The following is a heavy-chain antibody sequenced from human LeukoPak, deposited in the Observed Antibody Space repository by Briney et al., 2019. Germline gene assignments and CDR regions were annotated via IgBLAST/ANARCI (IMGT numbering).Heavy chain of an antibody. CDR3: ARSSGSYLGYAFDI. CDR1: GFTFSSYD. V-gene: IGHV3-13*01. Sequence: GSLRLSCAASGFTFSSYDMHWVRQATGKGLEWVSAIGTAGDTYYPGSVKGRFTISRENAKNSLYLQMNSLRAGDTAVYYCARSSGSYLGYAFDIWGQGTMVTVSS. CDR2: IGTAGDT. D-gene: IGHD1-26*01. J-gene: IGHJ3*02.